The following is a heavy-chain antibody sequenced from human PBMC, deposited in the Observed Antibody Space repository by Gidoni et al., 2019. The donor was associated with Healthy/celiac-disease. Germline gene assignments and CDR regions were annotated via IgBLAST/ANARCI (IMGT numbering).Heavy chain of an antibody. V-gene: IGHV3-23*01. CDR1: GFTFSSYA. J-gene: IGHJ4*02. CDR3: AKGLYYYDSSGYGL. D-gene: IGHD3-22*01. Sequence: EVQLLASGGGLVHPGGSLRLSCAASGFTFSSYALSWVRQVPGKGLEWVSAISGSGGSTYYADSVKGRFTISRDNSKNTLYLQMNSLRAEDTAVYYCAKGLYYYDSSGYGLWGQGTLVTVSS. CDR2: ISGSGGST.